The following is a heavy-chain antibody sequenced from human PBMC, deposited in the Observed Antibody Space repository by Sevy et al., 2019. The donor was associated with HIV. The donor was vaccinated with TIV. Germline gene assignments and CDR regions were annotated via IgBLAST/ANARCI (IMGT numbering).Heavy chain of an antibody. CDR2: MSPKSGST. CDR1: GDTFSTYD. D-gene: IGHD3-3*01. V-gene: IGHV1-8*02. J-gene: IGHJ6*02. Sequence: ASVKVSCKASGDTFSTYDINWVRQAPGQGLEWMGWMSPKSGSTGFAQKFQGRLTMTRETSIKTAYMELSSLGSEDTAVYYCASGGSGDVWNYGYYYYGMDVWGQGTTVTVSS. CDR3: ASGGSGDVWNYGYYYYGMDV.